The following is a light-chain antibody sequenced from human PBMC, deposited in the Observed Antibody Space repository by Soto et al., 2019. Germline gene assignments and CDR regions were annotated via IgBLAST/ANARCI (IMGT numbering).Light chain of an antibody. V-gene: IGKV3-15*01. CDR1: QSIASD. Sequence: ETVMTQSPVALSVSPGESATLSCRASQSIASDLAWYQQKPGQAPRLLIFGASTRASTIPARFTGSRSGTEFTLTISSLQSEDFAVYYCQQYNSWPRTFGRGTKVEI. CDR2: GAS. CDR3: QQYNSWPRT. J-gene: IGKJ1*01.